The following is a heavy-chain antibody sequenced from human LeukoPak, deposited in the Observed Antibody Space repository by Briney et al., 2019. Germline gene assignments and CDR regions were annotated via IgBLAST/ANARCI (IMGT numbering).Heavy chain of an antibody. CDR1: GFTFSDFA. Sequence: GGSLRLSCAASGFTFSDFAMSWVRQAPGKGLEWVSVIGGTGETHSTDSVKGRFTISRDNSKNTLSLQMNSLRPEDTAVYDCAKDSWSRNGIYDPFDIWGQGTMVTVSS. J-gene: IGHJ3*02. V-gene: IGHV3-23*01. D-gene: IGHD2-8*01. CDR2: IGGTGET. CDR3: AKDSWSRNGIYDPFDI.